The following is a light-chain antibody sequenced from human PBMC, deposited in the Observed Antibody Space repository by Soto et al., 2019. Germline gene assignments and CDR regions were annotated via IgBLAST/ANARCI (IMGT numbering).Light chain of an antibody. CDR1: QSVSNNY. V-gene: IGKV3-20*01. CDR2: GAS. J-gene: IGKJ5*01. CDR3: QQYSSSPSIT. Sequence: EIVLTQSPGTLSLSPGERATLSCRASQSVSNNYLAWYQQKPGQAPRLLIDGASNRATGIPDRFSGSGSGTDFTLTISRLEPEDFAVYYCQQYSSSPSITFGQGTRLEI.